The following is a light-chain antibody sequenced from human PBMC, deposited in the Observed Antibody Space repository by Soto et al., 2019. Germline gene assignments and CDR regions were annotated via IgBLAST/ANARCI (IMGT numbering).Light chain of an antibody. CDR3: QQSGDTPPWT. V-gene: IGKV1-39*01. CDR1: QSIRIY. Sequence: DIQMTQSPSSLSASVGDRVTITCRASQSIRIYLNWYQQKPGKAPVLLIFAASSLQSGVPSRFSGSGSGTDFTLTISSLQPEDFATYYCQQSGDTPPWTFGQGTKVEIK. CDR2: AAS. J-gene: IGKJ1*01.